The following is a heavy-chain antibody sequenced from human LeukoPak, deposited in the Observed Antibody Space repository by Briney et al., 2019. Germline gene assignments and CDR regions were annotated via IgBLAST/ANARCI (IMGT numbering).Heavy chain of an antibody. V-gene: IGHV3-21*01. D-gene: IGHD3-10*01. Sequence: GGSLRLSCAASGFTFSTYSMNWVRQAPGKGLEWVSSISGSSSYIFYADSVRGRFTISRDNAKNSLYLRMNSLRAEDTAVYYCARGYAGFGEANFDYWGQGTLVTVSS. J-gene: IGHJ4*02. CDR3: ARGYAGFGEANFDY. CDR2: ISGSSSYI. CDR1: GFTFSTYS.